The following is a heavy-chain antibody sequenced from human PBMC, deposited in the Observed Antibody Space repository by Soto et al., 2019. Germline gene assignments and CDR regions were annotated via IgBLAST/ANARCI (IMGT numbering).Heavy chain of an antibody. CDR2: SYYGRIT. Sequence: SSETLSLTCTVSGGSISSSSHYWGWIRQPTGKGLEWNGSSYYGRITFYVQSLKSQFTISVYTFKDQFSLKLCSVTGSCTAVYYYAGDYYGWGSYYMSDFWGQGTLVTVSS. D-gene: IGHD3-10*01. CDR1: GGSISSSSHY. V-gene: IGHV4-39*02. CDR3: AGDYYGWGSYYMSDF. J-gene: IGHJ4*02.